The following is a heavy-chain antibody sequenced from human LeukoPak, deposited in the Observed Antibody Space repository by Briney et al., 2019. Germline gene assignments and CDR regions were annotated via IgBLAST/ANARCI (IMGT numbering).Heavy chain of an antibody. CDR2: IYTSGST. CDR1: GGSISSYY. Sequence: SETLSLTCTVSGGSISSYYWSWIRQPAGKGLEWIGRIYTSGSTNYNPSLKSRLSMSLDTSKNQVSLNLTSVTAADTATYFCARETMLAGFASGLGFNYWGQGILVIVSS. V-gene: IGHV4-4*07. D-gene: IGHD6-19*01. CDR3: ARETMLAGFASGLGFNY. J-gene: IGHJ4*02.